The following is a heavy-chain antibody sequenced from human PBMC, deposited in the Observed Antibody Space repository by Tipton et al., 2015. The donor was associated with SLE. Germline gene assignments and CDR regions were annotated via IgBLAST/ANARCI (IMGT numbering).Heavy chain of an antibody. CDR2: VYYTGIT. D-gene: IGHD5-24*01. CDR3: ARLEGDGYKWYFDY. V-gene: IGHV4-59*08. Sequence: TLSLTCSVSGDSMRNHYWSWIRQSPGKGLEHIGYVYYTGITNSNPSLRSRVTLSMETSKNQFSLKLTSVTVEDTAVYYCARLEGDGYKWYFDYWGQGTLVTVST. J-gene: IGHJ4*02. CDR1: GDSMRNHY.